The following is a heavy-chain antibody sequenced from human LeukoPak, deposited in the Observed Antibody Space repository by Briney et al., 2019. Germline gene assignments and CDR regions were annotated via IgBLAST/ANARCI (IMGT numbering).Heavy chain of an antibody. V-gene: IGHV3-48*03. CDR2: ISDVGTT. D-gene: IGHD5-12*01. CDR3: ARENSGYDGGFDY. J-gene: IGHJ4*02. CDR1: GFTFRSYE. Sequence: GGSLRLSCTTSGFTFRSYEMSWVRQAPGKGLEWVSYISDVGTTYYADSVKGRSTISRDNAKNSLFLQMNSLRAEDTAVYFCARENSGYDGGFDYWGQGTLVTVSS.